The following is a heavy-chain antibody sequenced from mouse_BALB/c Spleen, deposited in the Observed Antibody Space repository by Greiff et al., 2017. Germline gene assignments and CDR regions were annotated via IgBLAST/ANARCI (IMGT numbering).Heavy chain of an antibody. Sequence: VKVVESGAELMKPGASVKISCKATGYTFSSYWIEWVKQRPGHGLEWIGEILPGSGSTNYNEKFKGKATFTADTSSNTAYMQLSSLTSEDSAVYYCARSPLLRLQREYYFDYWGQGTTLTVSS. CDR2: ILPGSGST. J-gene: IGHJ2*01. D-gene: IGHD1-2*01. CDR3: ARSPLLRLQREYYFDY. V-gene: IGHV1-9*01. CDR1: GYTFSSYW.